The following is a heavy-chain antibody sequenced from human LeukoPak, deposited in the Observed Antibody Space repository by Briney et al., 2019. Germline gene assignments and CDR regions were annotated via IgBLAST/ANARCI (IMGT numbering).Heavy chain of an antibody. CDR3: ARDELDYYGSGGGMDV. J-gene: IGHJ6*04. V-gene: IGHV4-38-2*02. CDR2: IYHSGST. CDR1: GYSISSGYY. D-gene: IGHD3-10*01. Sequence: PSETLSLTCAVSGYSISSGYYWGWIRQPPGKGLEWIGRIYHSGSTYYNPSLKSRVTISVDTSKNQFSLKLCSVTAADTAVYYCARDELDYYGSGGGMDVWGKGTTVTVSS.